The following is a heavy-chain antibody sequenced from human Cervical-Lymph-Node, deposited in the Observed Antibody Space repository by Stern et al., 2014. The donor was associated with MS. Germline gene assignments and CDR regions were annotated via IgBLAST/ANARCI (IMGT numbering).Heavy chain of an antibody. CDR3: ASQGASVFGVSPTRY. CDR2: INTYKAAP. CDR1: GYNFASSA. D-gene: IGHD2-8*01. V-gene: IGHV7-4-1*02. Sequence: VQLVQSGSELTKPGASVRISCKASGYNFASSAINWVRQAPGQGLEWMGWINTYKAAPTYGQDFTVRIVFSLDTSVNTAYLQISFLKPEDSAIYYCASQGASVFGVSPTRYWGQGTLVTVSS. J-gene: IGHJ4*02.